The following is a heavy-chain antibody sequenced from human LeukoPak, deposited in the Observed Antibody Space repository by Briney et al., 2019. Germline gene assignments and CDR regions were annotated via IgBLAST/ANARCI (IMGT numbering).Heavy chain of an antibody. CDR3: ARGSQPTGVVAASPNWFDP. CDR2: INHSGST. J-gene: IGHJ5*02. Sequence: PSETLSLTCAVYGGSFSGYYWSWIRQPPGKGLEWIGEINHSGSTNYNPSLKSRVTISVDTSKNQFSLRLSSVTAADTAVYYCARGSQPTGVVAASPNWFDPWGQGTLVTVSS. CDR1: GGSFSGYY. V-gene: IGHV4-34*01. D-gene: IGHD2-15*01.